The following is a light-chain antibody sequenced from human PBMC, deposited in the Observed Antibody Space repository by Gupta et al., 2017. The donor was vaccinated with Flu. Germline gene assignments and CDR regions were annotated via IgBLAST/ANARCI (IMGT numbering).Light chain of an antibody. J-gene: IGKJ1*01. CDR1: QGLVYSDENTY. CDR2: LVT. Sequence: DVVMTQSPLSLAVTLGQSASISCRTSQGLVYSDENTYLHWFQQRPGQSPRRLIYLVTNRDSGVPDRFSGSGSGTDFTLKISRVEAEDVGVYFCMQGAHWPWAFGQGTKLEIK. CDR3: MQGAHWPWA. V-gene: IGKV2-30*01.